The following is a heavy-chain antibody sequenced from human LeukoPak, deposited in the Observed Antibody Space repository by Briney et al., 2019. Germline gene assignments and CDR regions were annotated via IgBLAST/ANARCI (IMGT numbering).Heavy chain of an antibody. J-gene: IGHJ4*02. CDR1: GGSFSGYY. CDR3: ARGQVLLWFGEFVTPSPFGY. D-gene: IGHD3-10*01. Sequence: SETLSLTCAVYGGSFSGYYWSWIRQPPGKGLEWIGEINHSGSTNYNPSLKSRVTISVDTSKNRFSLKLSSVTAADTAVYYCARGQVLLWFGEFVTPSPFGYWGQGTLVTVSS. CDR2: INHSGST. V-gene: IGHV4-34*01.